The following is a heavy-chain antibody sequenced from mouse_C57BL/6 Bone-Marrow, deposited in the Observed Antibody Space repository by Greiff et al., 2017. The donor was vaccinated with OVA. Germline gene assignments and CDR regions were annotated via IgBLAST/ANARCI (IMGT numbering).Heavy chain of an antibody. D-gene: IGHD3-2*02. J-gene: IGHJ3*01. V-gene: IGHV1-50*01. CDR1: GYTFTSYW. CDR3: ASEGPAQGFAY. CDR2: IDPSDSYT. Sequence: QVQLQQPGAELVKPGASVKLSCKASGYTFTSYWMQWVKQRPGQGLEWIGEIDPSDSYTNYTQKFKGKATLTVDTSSSTAYMQLSSLTSEDSAVYYCASEGPAQGFAYWGQGTLVTVSA.